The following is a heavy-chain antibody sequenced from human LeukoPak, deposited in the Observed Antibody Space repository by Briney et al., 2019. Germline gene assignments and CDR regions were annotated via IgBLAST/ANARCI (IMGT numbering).Heavy chain of an antibody. CDR2: IYYSGST. D-gene: IGHD3-9*01. V-gene: IGHV4-59*01. Sequence: SETLSLTCTVSGGSISSYYWSWIRQPPGKGLEWIGYIYYSGSTNYNPSLKSRVTISVDTSKNQFSLKLSSVTAADTAVYYCARAGWGYDILTGLRPWGQGTMVTVSS. CDR3: ARAGWGYDILTGLRP. J-gene: IGHJ3*01. CDR1: GGSISSYY.